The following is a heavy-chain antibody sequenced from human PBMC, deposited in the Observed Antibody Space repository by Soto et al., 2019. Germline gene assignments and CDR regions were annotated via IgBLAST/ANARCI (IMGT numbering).Heavy chain of an antibody. CDR3: ATTRNIRVLEVPLTYYFDY. J-gene: IGHJ4*02. CDR2: FDPEDGET. V-gene: IGHV1-24*01. D-gene: IGHD3-3*01. CDR1: GYTLTELS. Sequence: ASVKVSCKVSGYTLTELSMHWVRQAPGKGLEWMGGFDPEDGETIYAQKFQGRVTMTEDTSTDTAYMELSSLRSEDTAVYYCATTRNIRVLEVPLTYYFDYWGQGTLVTVSS.